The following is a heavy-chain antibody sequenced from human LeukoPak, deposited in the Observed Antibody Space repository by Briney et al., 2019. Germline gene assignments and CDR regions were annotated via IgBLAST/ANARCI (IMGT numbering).Heavy chain of an antibody. D-gene: IGHD6-25*01. CDR2: IIPIFGTA. J-gene: IGHJ3*02. V-gene: IGHV1-69*05. Sequence: SVKVSCKASGGTFSSYATSWVRQAPGQGLEWMGGIIPIFGTANYAQKFQGRVTITTDESTSTAYMELSSLRSEDTAVYYCARDLGSGGAFDIWGQGTMVTVSS. CDR1: GGTFSSYA. CDR3: ARDLGSGGAFDI.